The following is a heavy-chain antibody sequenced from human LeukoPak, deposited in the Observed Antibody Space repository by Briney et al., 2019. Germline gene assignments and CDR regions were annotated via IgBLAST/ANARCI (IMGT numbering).Heavy chain of an antibody. J-gene: IGHJ5*02. CDR2: MNPNSGNT. CDR3: ARSQRITIFGVVRLNWFDP. CDR1: GYTFTSYD. Sequence: ASVKVSCKASGYTFTSYDINWVRQATGQGLEWMGWMNPNSGNTGYAQKFQGRVTITRNTSISTAYMELSSLRSEDTAVYYCARSQRITIFGVVRLNWFDPWGQGTLVTVSS. D-gene: IGHD3-3*01. V-gene: IGHV1-8*03.